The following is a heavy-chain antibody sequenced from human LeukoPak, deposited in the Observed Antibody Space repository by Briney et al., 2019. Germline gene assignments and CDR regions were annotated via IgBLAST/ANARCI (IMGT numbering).Heavy chain of an antibody. CDR3: ARDELYDSSGYPFDY. D-gene: IGHD3-22*01. J-gene: IGHJ4*02. CDR2: INPNSGGT. Sequence: EASVKVSCKASGYTFTGYFIHWVRQAPGQGLEWMGWINPNSGGTNYAQKFQGRVTMTRDTSISTAYMELSRLRSDDTAVYYCARDELYDSSGYPFDYWGQGTLVTVSS. V-gene: IGHV1-2*02. CDR1: GYTFTGYF.